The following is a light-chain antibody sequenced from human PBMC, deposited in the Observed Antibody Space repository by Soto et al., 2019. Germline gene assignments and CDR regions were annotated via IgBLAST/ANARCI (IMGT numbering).Light chain of an antibody. J-gene: IGLJ1*01. V-gene: IGLV2-11*01. CDR3: CSYAGSFIFV. CDR2: DVS. Sequence: QSALTQPRSVSGSLVQSVTISCTGTSSDVGGYNYVSWFQQYPGKAPKLMIYDVSGRPSGVPDRFSGSKSGNTASLTISGLQADDEADYYCCSYAGSFIFVFGAGTKLTVL. CDR1: SSDVGGYNY.